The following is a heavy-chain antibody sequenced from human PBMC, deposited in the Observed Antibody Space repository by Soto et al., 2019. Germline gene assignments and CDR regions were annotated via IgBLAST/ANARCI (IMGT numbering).Heavy chain of an antibody. CDR1: GFTFSSYG. Sequence: GGSLRLSCAASGFTFSSYGMHWVRQAPGKGLEWVAVIWYDGSNKYYADSVKGRFTISRDNSKNTLYLQMNSLRAEDTAVYYCARDGYPFVVDAFDIWGQGTMVTVSS. V-gene: IGHV3-33*01. CDR3: ARDGYPFVVDAFDI. CDR2: IWYDGSNK. D-gene: IGHD2-15*01. J-gene: IGHJ3*02.